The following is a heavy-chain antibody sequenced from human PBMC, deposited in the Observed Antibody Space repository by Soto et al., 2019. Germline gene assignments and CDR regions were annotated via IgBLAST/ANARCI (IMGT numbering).Heavy chain of an antibody. V-gene: IGHV3-23*01. CDR1: GFSFRTFA. CDR3: AKGNYGDYGGFDP. J-gene: IGHJ5*02. CDR2: IISTGISP. Sequence: EVQVLESGGDFIQPGGSLRLSCAASGFSFRTFAMTWVRQAPGKGLEWVSTIISTGISPCYADSVKGRFTISRANSKNTLYLQMNSLRAEDSAVYYCAKGNYGDYGGFDPWGQGTLVTVSS. D-gene: IGHD4-17*01.